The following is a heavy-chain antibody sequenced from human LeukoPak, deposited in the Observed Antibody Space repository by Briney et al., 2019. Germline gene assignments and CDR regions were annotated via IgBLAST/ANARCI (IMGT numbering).Heavy chain of an antibody. CDR3: AKDEFSYSSSWSDPYDY. CDR2: ISGSGGST. V-gene: IGHV3-23*01. D-gene: IGHD6-13*01. J-gene: IGHJ4*02. Sequence: GGSLRLSCAASGFTFSSYAMSWVRQAPGKGLEWVSAISGSGGSTYYADSVKGRFTISRDNSKNTLYLQMNSLRAEDTAVYYCAKDEFSYSSSWSDPYDYWGQGTLVTVSS. CDR1: GFTFSSYA.